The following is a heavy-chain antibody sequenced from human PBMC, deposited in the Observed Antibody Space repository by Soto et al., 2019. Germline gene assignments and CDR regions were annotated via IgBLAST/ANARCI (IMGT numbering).Heavy chain of an antibody. CDR3: AREWWDGVVTNWFDP. CDR1: GGSVSSGSYY. CDR2: IYYSGST. J-gene: IGHJ5*02. Sequence: SETLSLTCTVSGGSVSSGSYYWSWIRQPPGKGLEWIGYIYYSGSTNYNPSLKSRVTISVDTSKNQFSLKLSSVTAADTAVYYCAREWWDGVVTNWFDPWGQGTLVTVSS. D-gene: IGHD3-3*01. V-gene: IGHV4-61*01.